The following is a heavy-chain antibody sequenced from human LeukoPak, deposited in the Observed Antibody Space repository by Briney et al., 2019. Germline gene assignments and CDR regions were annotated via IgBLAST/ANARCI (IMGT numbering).Heavy chain of an antibody. CDR2: INHSGST. D-gene: IGHD2-15*01. V-gene: IGHV4-34*01. CDR3: ARGPRAYIVVVVATTKHGFDP. Sequence: SETLSLTCAVYGGFFSGYYWSWVRQPPGKGLEWVGEINHSGSTNYNTSLKRRVNISVDTSKKQFSLRLSSVTAADTAVYYCARGPRAYIVVVVATTKHGFDPWGQGTLVTVSS. CDR1: GGFFSGYY. J-gene: IGHJ5*02.